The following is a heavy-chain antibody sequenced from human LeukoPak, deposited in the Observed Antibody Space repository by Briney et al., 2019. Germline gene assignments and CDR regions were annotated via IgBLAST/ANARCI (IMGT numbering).Heavy chain of an antibody. Sequence: SETLSPTCGVSSYSISSGGYSWNWIRQPPGKRLEWIGYIYYRGATSYNPSLESRVIISLDGSKNLLSLELSSVTAADTAVYYCVRHSGWYFGYWGQGTLVTVSS. CDR2: IYYRGAT. CDR1: SYSISSGGYS. J-gene: IGHJ4*02. D-gene: IGHD6-19*01. CDR3: VRHSGWYFGY. V-gene: IGHV4-30-2*01.